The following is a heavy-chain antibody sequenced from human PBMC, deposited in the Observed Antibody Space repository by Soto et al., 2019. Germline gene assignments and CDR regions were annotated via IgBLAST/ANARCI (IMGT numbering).Heavy chain of an antibody. J-gene: IGHJ1*01. CDR3: AKAPVPDYTAYGSCVFEL. CDR2: IVGSGGRT. D-gene: IGHD4-4*01. Sequence: EVHLLESGGGLVQPGGSLRLSCVASGFTFSSYAMSWVRQAQGKGLEWVSSIVGSGGRTYYADSVQGRFTISRDNSKNTLYLQMNSLGAEDTAIFYCAKAPVPDYTAYGSCVFELWGRGTLVTVSS. CDR1: GFTFSSYA. V-gene: IGHV3-23*01.